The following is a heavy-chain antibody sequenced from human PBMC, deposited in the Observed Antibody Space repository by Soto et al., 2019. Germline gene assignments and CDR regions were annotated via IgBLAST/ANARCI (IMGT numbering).Heavy chain of an antibody. D-gene: IGHD4-17*01. Sequence: EVQLLESGGGLVRPGGSVRLSCAASGFTFGDYAMTWVRQAPGKGLEWVSAVSGAGVRTYYADSVRGRFTISRDSSKNLLYLEMSSLRAEDTAIYFCAKDRVATVTEYYDSWGQGTLVTVSA. CDR3: AKDRVATVTEYYDS. CDR2: VSGAGVRT. CDR1: GFTFGDYA. V-gene: IGHV3-23*01. J-gene: IGHJ4*02.